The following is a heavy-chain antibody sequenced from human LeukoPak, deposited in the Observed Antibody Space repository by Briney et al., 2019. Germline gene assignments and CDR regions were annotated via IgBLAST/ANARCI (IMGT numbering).Heavy chain of an antibody. CDR3: ASSLRDGYNPVSFDY. CDR2: IYHSGT. V-gene: IGHV4-39*07. J-gene: IGHJ4*02. D-gene: IGHD5-24*01. Sequence: SETLSLTCTVSGGSISSSSYYWGWIRQPPGKGLEWIGNIYHSGTYYNPSLKSRVTISVDTSKKQFSLKLSSVTAADTAVYYCASSLRDGYNPVSFDYWGQGTLVTVSS. CDR1: GGSISSSSYY.